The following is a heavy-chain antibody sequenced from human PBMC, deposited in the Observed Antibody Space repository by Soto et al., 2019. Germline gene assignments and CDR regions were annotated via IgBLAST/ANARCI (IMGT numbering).Heavy chain of an antibody. V-gene: IGHV3-7*03. CDR1: GFTFGSNW. CDR3: ASLEWESTGYADY. Sequence: EVQLVESGGGLVQPGGSLRLSCAASGFTFGSNWMSWDRQAPGKGLEWVANIKRDGSEKYYVDSVKGRFTISRDNAKNTLYLQMNSLRADDTAVYYCASLEWESTGYADYWGQGTLVTVSS. D-gene: IGHD3-3*01. J-gene: IGHJ4*02. CDR2: IKRDGSEK.